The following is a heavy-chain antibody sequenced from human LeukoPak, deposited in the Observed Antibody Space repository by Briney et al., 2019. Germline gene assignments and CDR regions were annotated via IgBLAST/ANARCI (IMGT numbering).Heavy chain of an antibody. J-gene: IGHJ4*02. V-gene: IGHV1-3*01. Sequence: ASVKVSCKASGYTFTSYAMHWVRQAPGQRLEWMGWINAGNGNTKYSQKFQGRVTITRDTSASTAYMELSSLRSEDTAVYYCARARSGWYGYYIDYWGQGTLVTVSS. CDR1: GYTFTSYA. D-gene: IGHD6-19*01. CDR3: ARARSGWYGYYIDY. CDR2: INAGNGNT.